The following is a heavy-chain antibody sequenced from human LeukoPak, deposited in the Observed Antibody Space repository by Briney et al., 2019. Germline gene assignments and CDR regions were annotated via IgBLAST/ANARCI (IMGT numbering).Heavy chain of an antibody. CDR2: ISGNGAGP. Sequence: SGGSLRLSCAASGFTFSSHAMSWVRQAPGKGLEWLSDISGNGAGPHYADSVKGRFTISRDNSKNTLYLQVNSLRAEDTAVYYCAKPQYYYDSRRYSAGDHWGQGTLVTVSS. CDR1: GFTFSSHA. J-gene: IGHJ4*02. CDR3: AKPQYYYDSRRYSAGDH. D-gene: IGHD3-22*01. V-gene: IGHV3-23*01.